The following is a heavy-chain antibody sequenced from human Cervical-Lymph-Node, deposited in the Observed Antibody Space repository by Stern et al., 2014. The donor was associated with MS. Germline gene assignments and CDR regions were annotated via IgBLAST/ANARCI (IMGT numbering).Heavy chain of an antibody. D-gene: IGHD2-21*01. CDR2: IHPSSGDT. Sequence: VQLVQSGADVKKPGASLKVSCTASGYTFTHYYMQWVRQAPGQGLEWMGWIHPSSGDTNYARKFQGRVTLTRDTSISTAYLELSRLTYDDTAVYYCARGLATALIADFWGQGTLVTVS. CDR1: GYTFTHYY. CDR3: ARGLATALIADF. J-gene: IGHJ4*02. V-gene: IGHV1-2*02.